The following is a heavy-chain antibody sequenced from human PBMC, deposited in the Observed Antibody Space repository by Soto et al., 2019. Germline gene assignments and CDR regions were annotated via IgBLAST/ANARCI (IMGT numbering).Heavy chain of an antibody. V-gene: IGHV3-23*01. Sequence: GGSLRLSCAASGFTFSSYAMSWVRQAPGKGLEWVSAISGSGGSTYYADSGKGRFTISRDNSKNTLYLQMNSLRAEDTAVYYCAKDRRARITMIVVFGEILRGMDVWGQGTTVTVSS. CDR1: GFTFSSYA. D-gene: IGHD3-22*01. CDR2: ISGSGGST. J-gene: IGHJ6*02. CDR3: AKDRRARITMIVVFGEILRGMDV.